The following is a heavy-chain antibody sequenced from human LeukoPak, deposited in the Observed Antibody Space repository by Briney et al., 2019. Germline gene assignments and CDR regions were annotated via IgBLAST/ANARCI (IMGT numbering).Heavy chain of an antibody. CDR1: ALTFSNYN. D-gene: IGHD3-10*01. J-gene: IGHJ4*02. CDR3: ARDELWFGGNDY. CDR2: ITSSSTYI. V-gene: IGHV3-21*01. Sequence: GGSLRLSCAASALTFSNYNMNWVRQAPGKGLEWVSSITSSSTYIYYADSVKGRFTISRDNAKNSLYLQMNSLRAEDTAVYYCARDELWFGGNDYWGQGTLVTVSS.